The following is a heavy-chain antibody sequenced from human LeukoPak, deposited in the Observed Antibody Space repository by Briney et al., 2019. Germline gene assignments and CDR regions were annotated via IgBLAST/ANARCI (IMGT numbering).Heavy chain of an antibody. CDR3: AKALYYYGPFDY. J-gene: IGHJ4*02. D-gene: IGHD3-10*01. CDR1: GFTFDDYA. V-gene: IGHV3-9*01. Sequence: GGSLSLSCAASGFTFDDYAMHWVRQAPGKGLEWVSGISWNSGSIGYADSVKGRFTISRDNAKNSLYLQMNSLRAEDTALYYCAKALYYYGPFDYWGQGTLVTVSS. CDR2: ISWNSGSI.